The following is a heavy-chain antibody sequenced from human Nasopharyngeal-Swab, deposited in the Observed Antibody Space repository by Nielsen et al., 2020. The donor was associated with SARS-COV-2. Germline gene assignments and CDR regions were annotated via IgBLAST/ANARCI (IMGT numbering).Heavy chain of an antibody. J-gene: IGHJ3*02. CDR3: AGWITMIRGATFDI. D-gene: IGHD3-10*01. Sequence: SLKVFCKASAGTFSSYAVSWVRQAPGQGLEWMGGIIPIFGTANYAQKFQGRVTITADESTSTAFMELSSLRSEDTAVYYCAGWITMIRGATFDIWGQGTMVTVSS. V-gene: IGHV1-69*13. CDR1: AGTFSSYA. CDR2: IIPIFGTA.